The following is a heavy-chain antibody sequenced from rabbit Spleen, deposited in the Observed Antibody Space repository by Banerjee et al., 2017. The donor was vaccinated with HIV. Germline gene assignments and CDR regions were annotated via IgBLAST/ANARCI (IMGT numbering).Heavy chain of an antibody. CDR2: SYAGSSVRT. J-gene: IGHJ4*01. D-gene: IGHD5-1*01. V-gene: IGHV1S40*01. Sequence: QSLEESGGGLVKPGASLTLTCKASGFSFNSAYDMCWVRQAPGKGLEWIACSYAGSSVRTSFASLAKDRCTIAKALAPTVTLQMTRRTVADTATYFFTRDAGEGGWLFNLWGPGSL. CDR1: GFSFNSAYD. CDR3: TRDAGEGGWLFNL.